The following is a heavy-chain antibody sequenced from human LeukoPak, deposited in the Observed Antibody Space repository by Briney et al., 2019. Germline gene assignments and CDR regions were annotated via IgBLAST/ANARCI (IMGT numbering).Heavy chain of an antibody. CDR3: ARWGPMTTVTTASFDY. J-gene: IGHJ4*02. D-gene: IGHD4-11*01. CDR2: IIPIFGTA. Sequence: ASVKVSCKASGGTFSSYAISWVRQAPGQGLEWMGGIIPIFGTANCAQKFQGRVTITADESTSTAYMELSSLRSEDTAVYYCARWGPMTTVTTASFDYWGQGTLVTVSS. CDR1: GGTFSSYA. V-gene: IGHV1-69*13.